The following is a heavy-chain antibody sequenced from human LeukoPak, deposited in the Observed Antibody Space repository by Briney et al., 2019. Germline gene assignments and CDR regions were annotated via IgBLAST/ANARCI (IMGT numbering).Heavy chain of an antibody. V-gene: IGHV3-30-3*01. CDR2: ISYDGSNK. D-gene: IGHD2-15*01. Sequence: PGGSLRLSCAASGFTFSRYWMHWVRQAPGKGLEWVAVISYDGSNKYYADSVKGRFTISRDNSKNTLYLQMNSLRAEDTAVYYCARDPPMCSGGSCYYFDYWGQGTLVTVSS. J-gene: IGHJ4*02. CDR1: GFTFSRYW. CDR3: ARDPPMCSGGSCYYFDY.